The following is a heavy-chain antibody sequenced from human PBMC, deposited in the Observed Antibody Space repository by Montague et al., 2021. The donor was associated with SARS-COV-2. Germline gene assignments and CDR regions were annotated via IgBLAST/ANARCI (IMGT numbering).Heavy chain of an antibody. Sequence: PALVKPTQTLTLTCTFTGFSLNTSGVCVGWIRQPPGKALEWLARIDWDDDKYYSTSLKTRLTISKDTSKNQVVLTMTNMDPVDTATYYCARTYAPSAVAVDYWGQGTLVTVS. CDR2: IDWDDDK. V-gene: IGHV2-70*11. D-gene: IGHD6-19*01. J-gene: IGHJ4*02. CDR1: GFSLNTSGVC. CDR3: ARTYAPSAVAVDY.